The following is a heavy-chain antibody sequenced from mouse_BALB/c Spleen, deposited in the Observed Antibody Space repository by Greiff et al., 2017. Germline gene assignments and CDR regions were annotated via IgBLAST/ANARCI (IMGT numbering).Heavy chain of an antibody. Sequence: QVQLKQSGAELVRPGTSVKVSCKASGYAFTNYLIEWVKQRPGQGLEWIGVINPGSGGTNYNEKFKGKATLTADKSSSTAYMQLSSLTSDDSAVYFCARSLYGYGGFAYWGQGTLVTVSA. CDR1: GYAFTNYL. CDR3: ARSLYGYGGFAY. J-gene: IGHJ3*01. V-gene: IGHV1-54*01. CDR2: INPGSGGT. D-gene: IGHD2-2*01.